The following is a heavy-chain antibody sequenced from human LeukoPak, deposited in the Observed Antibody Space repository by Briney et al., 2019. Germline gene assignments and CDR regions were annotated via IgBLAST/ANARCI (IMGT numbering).Heavy chain of an antibody. Sequence: GGSLRLSCAASGFTFSRYWMSWVRQAPGKGLEWVANIKQDGSEKDYVDSVKGRFTISRDNSKNTLYLQLNSLRAEDTTVYYRAKTTYASNSSGWYNHFDYWGQGTLVTVSS. D-gene: IGHD6-19*01. CDR1: GFTFSRYW. CDR3: AKTTYASNSSGWYNHFDY. CDR2: IKQDGSEK. V-gene: IGHV3-7*03. J-gene: IGHJ4*02.